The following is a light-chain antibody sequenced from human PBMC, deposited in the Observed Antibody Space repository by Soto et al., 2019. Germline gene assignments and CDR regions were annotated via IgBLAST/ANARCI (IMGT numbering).Light chain of an antibody. J-gene: IGLJ1*01. CDR3: QSYDSSLSAYV. CDR1: TSNIGADFD. V-gene: IGLV1-40*01. CDR2: NNS. Sequence: QSVLTQPPSVSGAPGQRVTISCTGGTSNIGADFDVHWYQSLPGTAPKLLIYNNSNRPSGVPDRFSGSKSGTSASLAITGLQAEDEADYYCQSYDSSLSAYVFGTGTKVTVL.